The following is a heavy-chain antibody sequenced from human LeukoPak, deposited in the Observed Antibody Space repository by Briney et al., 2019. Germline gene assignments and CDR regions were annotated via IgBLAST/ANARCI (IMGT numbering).Heavy chain of an antibody. Sequence: PRGSLRLSCAASGFTVSSNYMSWVRQAPGKGLEWVSVIYSGGSTYYADSVKGRFTISRDNSKNTLYLQMDSLRAEDTAVYYCARDSHSSGLSDYWGQGALVTVSS. J-gene: IGHJ4*02. V-gene: IGHV3-53*01. CDR3: ARDSHSSGLSDY. D-gene: IGHD6-19*01. CDR1: GFTVSSNY. CDR2: IYSGGST.